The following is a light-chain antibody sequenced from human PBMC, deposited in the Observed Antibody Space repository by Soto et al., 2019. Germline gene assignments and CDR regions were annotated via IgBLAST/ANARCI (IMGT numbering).Light chain of an antibody. J-gene: IGKJ1*01. CDR2: GAS. V-gene: IGKV3-15*01. Sequence: EIVLTQSPGTLSVSPGERATLSCRASQSVSSKLAWYQQKPGQAPRLLFYGASTGATGIPARFSGSGSETEFTLSISSLQSEDFAVYYCQQYNNWPGTFGHGTKV. CDR1: QSVSSK. CDR3: QQYNNWPGT.